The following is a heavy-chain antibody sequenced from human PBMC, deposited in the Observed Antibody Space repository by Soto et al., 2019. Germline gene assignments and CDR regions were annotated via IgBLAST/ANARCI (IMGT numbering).Heavy chain of an antibody. Sequence: RASVKVSCKASGGTFSSYTISWVRQAPGQGLEWMGRIIPILGIANYAQKFQGRVTITADKSTSTAYMELSSLRSEDTAVYYCARSGYSSGWEGGYFDYWGQGTLVTVSS. V-gene: IGHV1-69*02. CDR2: IIPILGIA. CDR3: ARSGYSSGWEGGYFDY. D-gene: IGHD6-19*01. CDR1: GGTFSSYT. J-gene: IGHJ4*02.